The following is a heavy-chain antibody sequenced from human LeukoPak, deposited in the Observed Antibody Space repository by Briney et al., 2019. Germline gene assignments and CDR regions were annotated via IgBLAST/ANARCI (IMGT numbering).Heavy chain of an antibody. CDR1: GFTVSSNY. Sequence: GGSLRLSCAASGFTVSSNYVSWVRQAPGKGLEWVSVIHSDGKTYYADSVRGRFTISRDSSQNTLYLQMNSLRAEDTAVYYCARDKPRIAVAGYFDYWGQGTLVTVSS. V-gene: IGHV3-53*01. D-gene: IGHD6-19*01. CDR3: ARDKPRIAVAGYFDY. J-gene: IGHJ4*02. CDR2: IHSDGKT.